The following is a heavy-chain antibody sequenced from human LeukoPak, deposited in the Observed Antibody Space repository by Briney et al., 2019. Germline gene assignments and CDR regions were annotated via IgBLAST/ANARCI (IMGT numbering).Heavy chain of an antibody. CDR3: ARSDSSGYYYSPSY. Sequence: SETLSLTCAVFGGSFSHYYWSWIRQPPGKGLEWIGEINYSGSTNYNPSLKSRVAISVDTSKIQFSLKLSSVTAADTAVYYCARSDSSGYYYSPSYWGQGTLVTVSS. D-gene: IGHD3-22*01. CDR2: INYSGST. J-gene: IGHJ4*02. CDR1: GGSFSHYY. V-gene: IGHV4-34*01.